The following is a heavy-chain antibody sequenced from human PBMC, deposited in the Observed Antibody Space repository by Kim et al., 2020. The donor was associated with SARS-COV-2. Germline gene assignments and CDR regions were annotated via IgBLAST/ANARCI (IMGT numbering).Heavy chain of an antibody. V-gene: IGHV4-39*01. D-gene: IGHD6-13*01. CDR3: ARQSIAAAGAPAEYFQH. J-gene: IGHJ1*01. CDR1: GGSISSSSYY. CDR2: IYYSGST. Sequence: SETLSLTCTVSGGSISSSSYYWGWIRQPPGKGLEWIGSIYYSGSTYYNPSLKSRVTISVDTSKNQFSLKLSSVTAADTAVYYCARQSIAAAGAPAEYFQHWGQGTLVTVSS.